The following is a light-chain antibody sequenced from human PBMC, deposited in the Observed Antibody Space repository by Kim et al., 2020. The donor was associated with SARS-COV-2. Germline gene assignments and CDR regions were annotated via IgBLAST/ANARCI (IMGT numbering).Light chain of an antibody. Sequence: ASVKLTCTLSSGHSSNAITWHQHQPEKAPRYLMKVNSDGSHIKEDGISDRFSGSSSGAERYLTISSRQSEDEADYYCQTWGTGIWVFGGGTQLTVL. CDR2: VNSDGSH. CDR1: SGHSSNA. V-gene: IGLV4-69*01. J-gene: IGLJ3*02. CDR3: QTWGTGIWV.